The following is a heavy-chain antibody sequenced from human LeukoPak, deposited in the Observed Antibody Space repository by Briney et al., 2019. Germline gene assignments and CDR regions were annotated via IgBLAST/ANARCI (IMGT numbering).Heavy chain of an antibody. CDR2: IYYSGST. CDR1: GGSISSYY. CDR3: AREGLGYGDYGFDP. V-gene: IGHV4-59*01. Sequence: KPSETLSLTCTVSGGSISSYYWSWVRQPPGKGLGWLGYIYYSGSTNYNPTLKRRVTISVDTSKSQFSMKLSSVTAADTAVYYCAREGLGYGDYGFDPWGQGTLVIVSS. D-gene: IGHD4-17*01. J-gene: IGHJ5*02.